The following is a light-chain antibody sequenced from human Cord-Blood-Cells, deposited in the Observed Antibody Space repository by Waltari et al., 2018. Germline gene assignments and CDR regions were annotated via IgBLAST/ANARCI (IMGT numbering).Light chain of an antibody. Sequence: DIQMTQSPSTLSASVGDSVTITCRASQSISSWLAWYQQKPGKTPKLLIYDASSLESGVPSRFSGSGSGTEFTLTISSLQPDDFATYYCQQYNSYSPGYTFGQGTKLEIK. V-gene: IGKV1-5*01. CDR3: QQYNSYSPGYT. CDR2: DAS. J-gene: IGKJ2*01. CDR1: QSISSW.